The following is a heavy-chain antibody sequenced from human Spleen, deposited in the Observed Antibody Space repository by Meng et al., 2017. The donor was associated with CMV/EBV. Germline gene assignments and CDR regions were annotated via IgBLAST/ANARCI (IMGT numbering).Heavy chain of an antibody. Sequence: ASVKVSCKASGYTFTSDYIHWLRRAPGQGLEWMGIFNPSSGSATYAQSFQGRVTMTSDTSTSTAYMDLSRLRSDDTAVYYCARDRAQSGTPDYWGQGTLVTVSS. J-gene: IGHJ4*02. V-gene: IGHV1-46*01. CDR3: ARDRAQSGTPDY. CDR2: FNPSSGSA. CDR1: GYTFTSDY. D-gene: IGHD1-7*01.